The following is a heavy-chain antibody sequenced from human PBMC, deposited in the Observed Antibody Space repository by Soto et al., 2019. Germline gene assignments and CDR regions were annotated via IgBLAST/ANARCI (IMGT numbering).Heavy chain of an antibody. CDR3: VRTSLVVAAATREDY. Sequence: EVQLVESGGGLVQPGGSLSLSCAASGFTFSSYWMHWVRQATGQGLVWVSRINSDGSSTSYADSVKGRFTISRDNAKNTLYLRMNRLRAEGTAVYYCVRTSLVVAAATREDYWGQGTLVTVSS. CDR2: INSDGSST. V-gene: IGHV3-74*01. CDR1: GFTFSSYW. J-gene: IGHJ4*02. D-gene: IGHD2-15*01.